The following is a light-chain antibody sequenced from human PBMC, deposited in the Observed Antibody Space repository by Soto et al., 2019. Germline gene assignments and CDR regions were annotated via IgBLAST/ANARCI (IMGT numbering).Light chain of an antibody. CDR3: QQSYSTPQT. CDR1: QGISSY. CDR2: AAS. Sequence: IQLTQSPSSLSASVGDRVTITCRASQGISSYLAWYQQKPGKAPKLLIYAASTLQSGVPSRFSGSGSGTDFTLTIGSLQPEDFATYYCQQSYSTPQTFGQGTKVDIK. V-gene: IGKV1-39*01. J-gene: IGKJ1*01.